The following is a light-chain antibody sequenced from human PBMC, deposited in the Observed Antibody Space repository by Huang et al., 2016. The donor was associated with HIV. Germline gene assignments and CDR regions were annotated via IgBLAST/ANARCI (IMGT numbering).Light chain of an antibody. CDR2: GAS. Sequence: EIVMTQSPATLSVSPGDRATLSCRASQSVATKLAWYQQRPGQAPRLLIFGASTRAPGVPARFSGSGSGTDSSLTISSLQSEDCAVYYCQQYSNWPPVTFGPGTKVDIK. CDR1: QSVATK. V-gene: IGKV3-15*01. J-gene: IGKJ3*01. CDR3: QQYSNWPPVT.